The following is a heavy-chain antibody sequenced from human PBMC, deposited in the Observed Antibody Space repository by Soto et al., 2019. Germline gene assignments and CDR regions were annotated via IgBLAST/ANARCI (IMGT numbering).Heavy chain of an antibody. V-gene: IGHV1-69*06. CDR3: ARGLECRGYCLDKPTWFAP. J-gene: IGHJ5*02. Sequence: GASVKVSCKASGGTFSTYTFSWVRQAPGQGLEWMGRIIPIFGTPYYAQKLQGRVTITADKFTSTVYMELSSLRSDDTAVYFCARGLECRGYCLDKPTWFAPWGQGTLVTVSS. CDR2: IIPIFGTP. CDR1: GGTFSTYT. D-gene: IGHD2-15*01.